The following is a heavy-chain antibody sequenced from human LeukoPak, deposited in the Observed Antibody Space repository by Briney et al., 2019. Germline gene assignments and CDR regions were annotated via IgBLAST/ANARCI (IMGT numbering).Heavy chain of an antibody. CDR1: GFTFTTFW. V-gene: IGHV3-74*01. D-gene: IGHD4-17*01. CDR3: AREPGFGDYEAFDI. Sequence: PGGSLRLSCATSGFTFTTFWMHWVRQAPGKGLVWVSRINHDGSSTNYADSVKGRFTISRDNAKNTVHLQMNSLRAEDTAVYYCAREPGFGDYEAFDIWGQGTMVTVSS. CDR2: INHDGSST. J-gene: IGHJ3*02.